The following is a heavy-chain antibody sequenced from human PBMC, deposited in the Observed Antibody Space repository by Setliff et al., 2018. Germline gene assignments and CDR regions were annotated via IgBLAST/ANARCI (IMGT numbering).Heavy chain of an antibody. CDR2: INHGASA. CDR1: GGSLSSYY. V-gene: IGHV4-34*01. CDR3: ARGRNVAARLFDS. J-gene: IGHJ4*02. Sequence: SETLSLTCTVSGGSLSSYYWSWIRQPPGKGLEWIAEINHGASANYNPSLKSRVTISVDTSKNQFSLKVNSVTAADTAVYFCARGRNVAARLFDSWGQGTLVTVSS. D-gene: IGHD6-6*01.